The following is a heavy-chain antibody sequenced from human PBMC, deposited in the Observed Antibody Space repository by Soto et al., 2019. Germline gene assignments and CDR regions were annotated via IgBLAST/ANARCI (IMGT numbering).Heavy chain of an antibody. CDR3: AREAERGYSAIDP. CDR2: IYYSGST. J-gene: IGHJ5*02. D-gene: IGHD5-12*01. CDR1: GGSISSGGYY. Sequence: QVQLQESGPGLVKPSQSLSLTCTVSGGSISSGGYYWSWIRQHPGKGLEWIGYIYYSGSTYYNPSLKSRVTISVDTSKNQFALKLSSVTAADTAVYYCAREAERGYSAIDPWGQGTLVTVSS. V-gene: IGHV4-31*03.